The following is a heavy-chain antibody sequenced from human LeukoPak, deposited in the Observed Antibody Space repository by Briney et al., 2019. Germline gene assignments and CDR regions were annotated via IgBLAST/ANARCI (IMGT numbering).Heavy chain of an antibody. CDR1: GYTFTGPY. Sequence: ASVKVSCKASGYTFTGPYIHWVRQAPGQGFEWMGWINPNSGDTNYAQKFQGRVTMTRNTSISTAYMELSSLRSEDTAVYYCARAYYGDCSGDYWGQGTLVTVSS. J-gene: IGHJ4*02. V-gene: IGHV1-2*02. CDR3: ARAYYGDCSGDY. CDR2: INPNSGDT. D-gene: IGHD4-17*01.